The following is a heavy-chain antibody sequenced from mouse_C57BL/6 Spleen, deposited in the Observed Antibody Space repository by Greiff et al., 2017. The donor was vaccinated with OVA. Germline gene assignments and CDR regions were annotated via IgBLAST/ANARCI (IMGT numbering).Heavy chain of an antibody. CDR3: ARKDYSNPSYAMDY. V-gene: IGHV1-18*01. CDR2: INPNNGGT. CDR1: GYTFTDYN. Sequence: VQLQQSGPELVKPGASVKIPCKASGYTFTDYNMDWVKQSHGKSLEWIGDINPNNGGTIYNQKFKGKVTLTVDKSSSTAYMELRILTSEDTAVYYCARKDYSNPSYAMDYWGQGTSVTVSS. D-gene: IGHD2-5*01. J-gene: IGHJ4*01.